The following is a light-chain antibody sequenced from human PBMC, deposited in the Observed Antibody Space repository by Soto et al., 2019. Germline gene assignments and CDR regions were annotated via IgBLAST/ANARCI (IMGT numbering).Light chain of an antibody. J-gene: IGKJ3*01. V-gene: IGKV1-33*01. Sequence: DIQMTQSPSSLSASVGDRVTITCLASQDISNHLNWYQQKPGKAPKLQIYDASNLETGVPSRISGSRSGTDFTFTISSLQPEDIATYYCQQYDTLPVTFGPGTKVDIK. CDR1: QDISNH. CDR3: QQYDTLPVT. CDR2: DAS.